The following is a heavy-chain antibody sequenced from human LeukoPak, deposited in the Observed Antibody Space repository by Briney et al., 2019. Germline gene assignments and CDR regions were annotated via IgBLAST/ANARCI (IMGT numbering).Heavy chain of an antibody. V-gene: IGHV3-30*03. CDR1: GFTFSSYG. CDR2: ISYDGSNK. Sequence: PGGSLRLSCAASGFTFSSYGMHWVRQAPGKGLEWVAVISYDGSNKYYADSVKGRFTISRDNSKNTLYLQMNSLRAVDTAVYYCARVWSAPPTVTTEMDVWGQGTTVTVSS. D-gene: IGHD4-17*01. CDR3: ARVWSAPPTVTTEMDV. J-gene: IGHJ6*02.